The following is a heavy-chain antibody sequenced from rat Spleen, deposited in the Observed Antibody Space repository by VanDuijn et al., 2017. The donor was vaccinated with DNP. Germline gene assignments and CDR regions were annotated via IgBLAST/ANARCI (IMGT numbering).Heavy chain of an antibody. CDR3: ARSHSTGLTWFAY. J-gene: IGHJ3*01. V-gene: IGHV2-16*01. CDR2: IWGGGST. D-gene: IGHD1-4*01. Sequence: QVQLKESGPGLVQPSQTLSLTCTVSGFSLTNYGVSWVRQPPGKGLEWIGAIWGGGSTDYNSALKSRLIISRDTSQSQVFLKMTSLKTEDTAMYFCARSHSTGLTWFAYWGQGTLVTVSS. CDR1: GFSLTNYG.